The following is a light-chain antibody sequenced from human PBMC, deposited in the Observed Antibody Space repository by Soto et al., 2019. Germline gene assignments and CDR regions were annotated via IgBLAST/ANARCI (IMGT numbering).Light chain of an antibody. V-gene: IGKV1-5*01. CDR1: QSISSW. CDR2: DAS. CDR3: QQYNRYSYT. Sequence: DIQMTQSPSTLSASVGDRVTITCRASQSISSWLAWYQQKPGKAPKLLIYDASSLESGVPSRFSGSGSGTEITLPISSLQPDDFATYYCQQYNRYSYTFGQGTKLEIK. J-gene: IGKJ2*01.